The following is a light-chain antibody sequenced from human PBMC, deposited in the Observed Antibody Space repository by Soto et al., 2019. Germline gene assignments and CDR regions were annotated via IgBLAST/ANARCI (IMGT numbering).Light chain of an antibody. CDR2: AAS. Sequence: AIRMTQSPSSLSASTGDRVTITCRASQGISSYLAWYQQKPGKAPKLLIYAASTLQSEVPSRFSGSGSGTDFTLTISCLQSEDFATYYCQQYYSYAYTFDAGTKVDIK. V-gene: IGKV1-8*01. J-gene: IGKJ3*01. CDR3: QQYYSYAYT. CDR1: QGISSY.